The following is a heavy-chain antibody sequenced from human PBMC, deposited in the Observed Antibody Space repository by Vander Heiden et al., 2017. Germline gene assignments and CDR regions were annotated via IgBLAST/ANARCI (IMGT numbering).Heavy chain of an antibody. V-gene: IGHV4-34*01. CDR2: IKRSGST. D-gene: IGHD5-18*01. CDR3: ARGGRRGYSYGYLVAFDI. CDR1: AGSFRAYY. Sequence: QLQLQQWRAGLLKPSGTLSPTCAAYAGSFRAYYCSCFRQPPGTGLAWIGEIKRSGSTNYHPSRKSRVTISVDTSKNQFALKLSSVTAADTAVYYCARGGRRGYSYGYLVAFDIWGQGTMVTVSS. J-gene: IGHJ3*02.